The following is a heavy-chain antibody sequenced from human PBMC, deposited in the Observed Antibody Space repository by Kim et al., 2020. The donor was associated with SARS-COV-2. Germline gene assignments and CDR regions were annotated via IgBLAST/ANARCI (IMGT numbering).Heavy chain of an antibody. J-gene: IGHJ6*02. Sequence: SLKSRVTISVDTSKNQCSPKLSSVTAADTAVYYCARDVGIVRDYYYGMDVWGQGTTVTVSS. CDR3: ARDVGIVRDYYYGMDV. D-gene: IGHD6-6*01. V-gene: IGHV4-31*02.